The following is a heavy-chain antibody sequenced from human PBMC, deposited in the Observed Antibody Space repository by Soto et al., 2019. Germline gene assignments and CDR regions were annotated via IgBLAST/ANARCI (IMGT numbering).Heavy chain of an antibody. CDR1: GGSISYYY. Sequence: SETLSLTCTVSGGSISYYYWSWIRQPPGKGLQWIGYIYSSGSTNYNPSLKSRVTISVDTSKNQFSLNLSSVTAADTAVYYCARQRRDFDYWGQGSLVTVSS. CDR3: ARQRRDFDY. V-gene: IGHV4-59*08. J-gene: IGHJ4*02. CDR2: IYSSGST.